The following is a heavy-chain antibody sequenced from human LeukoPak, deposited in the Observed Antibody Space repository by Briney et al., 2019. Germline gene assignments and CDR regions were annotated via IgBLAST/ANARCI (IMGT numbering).Heavy chain of an antibody. CDR2: IYYSGST. J-gene: IGHJ4*02. D-gene: IGHD3-10*01. V-gene: IGHV4-39*01. CDR1: GGSISSSSYY. CDR3: ARLPHYGPFDY. Sequence: PSETLSLTCTVSGGSISSSSYYWGWLRQPPGKGLEWIGSIYYSGSTYYNPSLKSRVTISVDTSKNQFSLKLSSVTAADTAVYYCARLPHYGPFDYWGQGTLVTVSS.